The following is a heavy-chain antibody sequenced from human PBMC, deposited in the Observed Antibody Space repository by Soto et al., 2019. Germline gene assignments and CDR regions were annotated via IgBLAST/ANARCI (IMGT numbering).Heavy chain of an antibody. CDR2: IYHSGST. V-gene: IGHV4-4*02. CDR3: ASLGTTLSTFDY. CDR1: GGSISSSNW. J-gene: IGHJ4*02. D-gene: IGHD4-4*01. Sequence: SSETLSLTCAVSGGSISSSNWWSWVRQPPGKGLEWIGEIYHSGSTNYNPSLKSRVTISVDKSKNQFSLKLTSVTAADTAVYYCASLGTTLSTFDYWGQGTLVTVSS.